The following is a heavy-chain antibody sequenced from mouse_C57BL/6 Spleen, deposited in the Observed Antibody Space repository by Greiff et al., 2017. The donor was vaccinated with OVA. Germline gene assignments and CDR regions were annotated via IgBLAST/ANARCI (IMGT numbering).Heavy chain of an antibody. J-gene: IGHJ4*01. CDR3: ARNYGNYVAAMDY. V-gene: IGHV1-26*01. Sequence: EVQLQQSGPELVKPGASVKISCKASGYTFTDYYMNWVKQSHGKSLEWIGDINPNNGGTSYNQKFKGKATLTVDKSSSTAYMELRSLTSEDSAVDYCARNYGNYVAAMDYWGQGTSVTVSS. CDR2: INPNNGGT. CDR1: GYTFTDYY. D-gene: IGHD2-1*01.